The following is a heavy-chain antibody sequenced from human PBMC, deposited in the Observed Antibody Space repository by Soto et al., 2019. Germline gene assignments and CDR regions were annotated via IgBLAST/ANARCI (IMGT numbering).Heavy chain of an antibody. CDR3: AREEDCSGGSCYGAEYFQH. J-gene: IGHJ1*01. Sequence: ASVKVSCKASGYTFTGYYMHWVRQAPGQGLEWMGRINPNSGGTNYAQKFQGWVTMTRDTSISTAYMELSRLRSDDTAVYYCAREEDCSGGSCYGAEYFQHWGQGTLVTVSS. V-gene: IGHV1-2*04. D-gene: IGHD2-15*01. CDR1: GYTFTGYY. CDR2: INPNSGGT.